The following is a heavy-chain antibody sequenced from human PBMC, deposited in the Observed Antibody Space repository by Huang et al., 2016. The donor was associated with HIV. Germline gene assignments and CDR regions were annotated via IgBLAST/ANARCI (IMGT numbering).Heavy chain of an antibody. CDR2: MHQSGDN. CDR3: AREDRNAFDI. V-gene: IGHV4-4*06. Sequence: CIAGMHQSGDNKTNPSLRSRVTMSVDTSKNQLSLRLTSVTAADTAVYYCAREDRNAFDIWGQGIMVIVSS. J-gene: IGHJ3*02.